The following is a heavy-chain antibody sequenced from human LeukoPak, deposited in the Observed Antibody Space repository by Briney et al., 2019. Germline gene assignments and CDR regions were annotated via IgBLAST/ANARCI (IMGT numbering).Heavy chain of an antibody. D-gene: IGHD3-22*01. CDR3: AKMLTMIVVVITSSWFDP. CDR1: GFTFSSYA. V-gene: IGHV3-23*01. CDR2: ICGSGGST. J-gene: IGHJ5*02. Sequence: GGSLRLSCAASGFTFSSYAMSWVRQAPGKGQEWVSAICGSGGSTYYADSVKGRFTISRDKSKNTLYLQMNSLRAEDTAVYYCAKMLTMIVVVITSSWFDPWGQGTLVTVSS.